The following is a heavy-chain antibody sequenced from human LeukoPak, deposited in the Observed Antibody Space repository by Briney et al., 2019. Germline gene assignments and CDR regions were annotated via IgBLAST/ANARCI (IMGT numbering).Heavy chain of an antibody. CDR2: IYTSGST. J-gene: IGHJ5*02. V-gene: IGHV4-4*07. D-gene: IGHD2-2*01. CDR1: GVSISSYY. Sequence: PSETLSLTCTGSGVSISSYYWSWIRQPAGKGLEWIGRIYTSGSTNYNPSLKSRVTMSVDTAKNPFSLKLSSVTAADTAVYYCAREPEDIVVVPAAPAYNWFDPWGQGTLVTVSS. CDR3: AREPEDIVVVPAAPAYNWFDP.